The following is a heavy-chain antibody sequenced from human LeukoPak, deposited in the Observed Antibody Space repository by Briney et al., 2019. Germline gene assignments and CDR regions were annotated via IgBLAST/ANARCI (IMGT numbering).Heavy chain of an antibody. Sequence: SETLSLTCTVSGGSISSYYWSWIRQPPGKGQEWIGYIYYSGSTNYNPSLKSRVTISVDTSKNQFSLKLSSVTAADTAVYYCAGGDYYDVDVWGQGTTVTVSS. CDR3: AGGDYYDVDV. CDR2: IYYSGST. CDR1: GGSISSYY. V-gene: IGHV4-59*01. J-gene: IGHJ6*02. D-gene: IGHD5-24*01.